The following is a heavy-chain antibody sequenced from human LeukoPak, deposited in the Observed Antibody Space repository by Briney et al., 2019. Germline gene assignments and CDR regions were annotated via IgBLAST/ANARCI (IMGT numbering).Heavy chain of an antibody. D-gene: IGHD2-21*02. CDR2: IWYDGSNK. V-gene: IGHV3-33*01. CDR3: ARDLSIVVVTAALDH. CDR1: GFTFSSYG. J-gene: IGHJ5*02. Sequence: LPGGSLRLSCAASGFTFSSYGMHWVRQAPGKGLEWVAVIWYDGSNKYYADSVKGRFTISRDNSKNTLYLQMNSLRAEDTAVYYCARDLSIVVVTAALDHWGQGTLVTVSS.